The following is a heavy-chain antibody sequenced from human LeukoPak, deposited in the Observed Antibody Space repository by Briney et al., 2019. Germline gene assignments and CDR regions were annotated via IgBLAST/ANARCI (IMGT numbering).Heavy chain of an antibody. V-gene: IGHV4-39*01. Sequence: SETLSLTCTVSGGSISSSSYYWGWIRQPPGKGLEWIGSIYYSGRTYYNPSLKSRVTISVDTSKNQFSLKLSSVTAADAAVYYCARLTLVWDCSSTSCYPIIDWFDPWGQGTLVTVSS. CDR1: GGSISSSSYY. CDR2: IYYSGRT. J-gene: IGHJ5*02. D-gene: IGHD2-2*01. CDR3: ARLTLVWDCSSTSCYPIIDWFDP.